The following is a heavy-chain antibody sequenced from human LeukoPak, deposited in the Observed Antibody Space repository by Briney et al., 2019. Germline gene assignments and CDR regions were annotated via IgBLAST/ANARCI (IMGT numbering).Heavy chain of an antibody. D-gene: IGHD1-26*01. CDR1: GGSISSGGHY. CDR3: ANSVGGRGDY. Sequence: SETLSLTCTVSGGSISSGGHYWSWIRQPAGKGLEYLGRISSTGSTNYNPSLRSRVTISADTSKNHFSLKLTSVTAADTAIYFCANSVGGRGDYWGQGTLVTVSS. V-gene: IGHV4-61*02. CDR2: ISSTGST. J-gene: IGHJ4*02.